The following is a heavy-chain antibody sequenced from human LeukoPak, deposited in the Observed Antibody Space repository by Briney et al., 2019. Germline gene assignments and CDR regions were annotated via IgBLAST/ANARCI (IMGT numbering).Heavy chain of an antibody. CDR2: ISGSGGST. V-gene: IGHV3-23*01. Sequence: QAGGSLRLSCAASGFTFSSYAMSWVRQAPGKGLEWVSAISGSGGSTYYADSVKGRFTISRDNSKNTLYLQMNSLRAEDTAVYYCAKGSNSDYDYGVKYYFDYWGQGTLVTVSS. J-gene: IGHJ4*02. D-gene: IGHD5-12*01. CDR1: GFTFSSYA. CDR3: AKGSNSDYDYGVKYYFDY.